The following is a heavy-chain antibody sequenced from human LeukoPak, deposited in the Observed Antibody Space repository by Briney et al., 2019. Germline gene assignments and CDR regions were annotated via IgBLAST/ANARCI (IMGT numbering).Heavy chain of an antibody. Sequence: PSETLSLTCTVSGGSISSGGYYWSWIRQHPGKGLEWIGYIYYSGSTYYNPSLKSRVTISVDTSKNQFSLKLSSVTAADTAVYYCARGPNSVQEAEYFQHWGQGTLVTVSS. D-gene: IGHD4-23*01. CDR1: GGSISSGGYY. CDR2: IYYSGST. CDR3: ARGPNSVQEAEYFQH. V-gene: IGHV4-31*03. J-gene: IGHJ1*01.